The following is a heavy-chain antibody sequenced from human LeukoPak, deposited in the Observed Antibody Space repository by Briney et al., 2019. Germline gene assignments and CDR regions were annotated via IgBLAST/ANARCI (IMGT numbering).Heavy chain of an antibody. CDR1: GLTFSSYA. J-gene: IGHJ4*02. Sequence: PGGSLRLSCAAAGLTFSSYAMSWVRQAPGKGLEWVSTTSDSGGSTYYADSVKGRFTISRDNSKTTLYLQMNSLRAEDTAVYYCAKDRGIVGAEDFDYWGQGTLVTVSS. D-gene: IGHD1-26*01. V-gene: IGHV3-23*01. CDR3: AKDRGIVGAEDFDY. CDR2: TSDSGGST.